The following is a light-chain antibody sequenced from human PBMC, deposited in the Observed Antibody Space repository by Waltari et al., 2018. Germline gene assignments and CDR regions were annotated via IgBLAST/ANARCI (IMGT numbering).Light chain of an antibody. CDR2: GAS. CDR3: QQYGSSPLT. J-gene: IGKJ4*01. Sequence: EIVLMQSPGTLSLSPGERATLSCRASQSVSSSYLAWDQQKPGQTPRLLIYGASSRATGIPDRFSGSGSGTDFTLTISRLEPEDFAVYYCQQYGSSPLTFGGGTKVEIK. V-gene: IGKV3-20*01. CDR1: QSVSSSY.